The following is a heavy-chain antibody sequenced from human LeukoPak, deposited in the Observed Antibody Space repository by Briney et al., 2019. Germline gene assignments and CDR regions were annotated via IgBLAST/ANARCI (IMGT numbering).Heavy chain of an antibody. CDR3: ARDDSSWYRPIDY. D-gene: IGHD6-13*01. J-gene: IGHJ4*02. V-gene: IGHV1-8*01. CDR2: MNPNSGNR. Sequence: ASVKVSCKASGYTFTSYDINWVRQATGQGLEWMGWMNPNSGNRGYAQKFQGRVTMTRNTSISTAYMELSSLRSEDTAVYYCARDDSSWYRPIDYWGQGTLVTVSS. CDR1: GYTFTSYD.